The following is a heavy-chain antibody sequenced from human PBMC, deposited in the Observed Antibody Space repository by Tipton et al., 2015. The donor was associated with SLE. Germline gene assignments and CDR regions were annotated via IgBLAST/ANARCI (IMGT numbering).Heavy chain of an antibody. CDR3: ARNSSSSYFDY. CDR1: GGSISSGGYS. CDR2: IYNSGST. Sequence: TLSLTCAVSGGSISSGGYSWSWIRQPPGKGLEWIGSIYNSGSTHYNPSLKSRLSMSVDTSKNQISLRLTSVTAADTAVYYCARNSSSSYFDYWGQGTLVTVSS. V-gene: IGHV4-30-2*03. D-gene: IGHD6-6*01. J-gene: IGHJ4*02.